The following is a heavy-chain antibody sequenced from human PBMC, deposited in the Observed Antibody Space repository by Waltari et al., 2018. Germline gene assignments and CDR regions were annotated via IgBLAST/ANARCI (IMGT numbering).Heavy chain of an antibody. CDR1: GYTFSDYY. CDR2: INPNSEST. CDR3: ARDGSFDG. V-gene: IGHV1-2*02. Sequence: QVQLVQPGAEVKKPGASVKVSCKAFGYTFSDYYMHWVRQAPGQGLEWMGWINPNSESTKYAQKYQGRLTLTRDTSINTVYMELSRLRSDDTALYYCARDGSFDGWGQGTLVTVSS. J-gene: IGHJ4*02.